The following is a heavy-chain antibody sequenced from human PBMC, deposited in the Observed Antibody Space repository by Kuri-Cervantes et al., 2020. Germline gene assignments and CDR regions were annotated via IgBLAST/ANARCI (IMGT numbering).Heavy chain of an antibody. Sequence: SETLSLTCSASGASVSSHYCSWVRQPPGKGLEWIGYIYYNGGTNYNPSLKSRVSISMDPSKSQFSLRLTSVTAADTAIYYCARVVLPTTLPLTGSDYYYMDVWGEGTTVTVSS. J-gene: IGHJ6*03. D-gene: IGHD2/OR15-2a*01. CDR1: GASVSSHY. CDR2: IYYNGGT. CDR3: ARVVLPTTLPLTGSDYYYMDV. V-gene: IGHV4-59*02.